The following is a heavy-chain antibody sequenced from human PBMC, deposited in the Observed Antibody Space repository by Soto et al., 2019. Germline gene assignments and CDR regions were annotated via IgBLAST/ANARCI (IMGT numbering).Heavy chain of an antibody. CDR3: AHRCYWFGGEDWFDP. D-gene: IGHD3-10*01. CDR2: IYWNEDK. J-gene: IGHJ5*02. Sequence: SGPTLVNPTQTLTLTCTFSGFSLSTSGVGVGWIRQPPGKALEWLAVIYWNEDKHFSPSLESRLTIVKDTSKNQVVLTLTNVDPVDTATYYCAHRCYWFGGEDWFDPWGPGTLVTVSS. CDR1: GFSLSTSGVG. V-gene: IGHV2-5*01.